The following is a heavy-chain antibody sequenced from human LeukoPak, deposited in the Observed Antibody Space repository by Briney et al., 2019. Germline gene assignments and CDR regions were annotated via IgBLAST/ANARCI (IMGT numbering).Heavy chain of an antibody. J-gene: IGHJ4*02. V-gene: IGHV4-38-2*02. D-gene: IGHD2-2*01. Sequence: SETLSLTCTVSGYSISSGYYWGWIRQPPGQGLGWIGSIYHSGSTYYNPSLKSRVTISVDTSKNQFSLKLSSVTAADTAVHYCARESANTSCFSYWGQGTLVTVSS. CDR1: GYSISSGYY. CDR3: ARESANTSCFSY. CDR2: IYHSGST.